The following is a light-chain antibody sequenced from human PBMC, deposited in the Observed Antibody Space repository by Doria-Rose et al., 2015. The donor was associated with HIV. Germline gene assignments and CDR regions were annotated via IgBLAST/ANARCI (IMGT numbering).Light chain of an antibody. CDR3: MQALQTPYT. Sequence: EIVMTQSPLSLPVTPGQPASISCRPSQSLLHTIGYNYLDWYLQKPGQSPQPLIYLGSNRASGVPDRFSGSGSGTDFTLKISRVEAEDVGVYYCMQALQTPYTFGQGTKLEIK. CDR1: QSLLHTIGYNY. J-gene: IGKJ2*01. V-gene: IGKV2-28*01. CDR2: LGS.